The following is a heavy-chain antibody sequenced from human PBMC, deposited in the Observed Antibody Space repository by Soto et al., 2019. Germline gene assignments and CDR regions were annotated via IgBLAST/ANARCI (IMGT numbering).Heavy chain of an antibody. J-gene: IGHJ4*02. V-gene: IGHV4-31*03. CDR2: IYYSGST. D-gene: IGHD3-10*01. CDR1: GGSISSGGYY. Sequence: SETLSLTCTVSGGSISSGGYYWSWIRQHPGKGLEWIGYIYYSGSTYYNPSLKSRVTISVDTSRNQFSLKLSSVTAADTAVYYCARDYLYYGSGRRRFYFDYWGQGTLVTVSS. CDR3: ARDYLYYGSGRRRFYFDY.